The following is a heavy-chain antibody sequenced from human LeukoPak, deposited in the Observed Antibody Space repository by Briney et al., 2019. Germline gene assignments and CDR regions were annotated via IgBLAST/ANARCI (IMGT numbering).Heavy chain of an antibody. V-gene: IGHV4-61*02. J-gene: IGHJ4*02. Sequence: SETLSLTCTVSGGSISSGSYYWSWIRQPAGKGLEWIGRIYTSGSTNYNPSLKSRVTISVDTSKNQFSLKLSPVTAADTAVYYCASTSMDYDTSGYYSAFWDYWGQGTLVTVSS. CDR2: IYTSGST. CDR1: GGSISSGSYY. D-gene: IGHD3-22*01. CDR3: ASTSMDYDTSGYYSAFWDY.